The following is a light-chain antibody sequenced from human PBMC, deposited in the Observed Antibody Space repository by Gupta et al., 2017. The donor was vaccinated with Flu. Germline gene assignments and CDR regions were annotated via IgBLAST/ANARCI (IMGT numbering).Light chain of an antibody. J-gene: IGKJ2*01. CDR1: QTVSIN. V-gene: IGKV3D-15*01. Sequence: EGATHPCRASQTVSINLTWYQQKPGQAPRLLIYGSSTLATGIPSRFSGSGSGTEFTLTISTLQSEDFAIYYCQQYNNWPPSFGQGTKLELK. CDR2: GSS. CDR3: QQYNNWPPS.